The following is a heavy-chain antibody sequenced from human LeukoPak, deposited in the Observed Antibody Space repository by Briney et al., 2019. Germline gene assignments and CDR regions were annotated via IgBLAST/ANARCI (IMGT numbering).Heavy chain of an antibody. V-gene: IGHV3-48*04. CDR3: ARDSSGWYYFDY. CDR2: ISSSSGSTI. D-gene: IGHD6-19*01. Sequence: SGGSLRLSCVASGFTFRSYAMHWVRQAPGKGLEWVSYISSSSGSTIYYADSVKGRFTISRDNAKNSLYLQMNSLRAEDTAVYYCARDSSGWYYFDYWGQGTLVTVSS. CDR1: GFTFRSYA. J-gene: IGHJ4*02.